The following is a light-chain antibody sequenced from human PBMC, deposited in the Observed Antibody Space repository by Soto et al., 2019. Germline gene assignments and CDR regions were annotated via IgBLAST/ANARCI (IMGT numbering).Light chain of an antibody. J-gene: IGKJ1*01. CDR1: QSVSSY. CDR3: QQYNNWPRT. Sequence: EIVLTQSPATLSLSPGERATLSCRASQSVSSYLAWYQQKPGQAPRLLMSATSTRATGIPARFSGSGSGTEFTLTISSLQSEDFAVYYCQQYNNWPRTFGQGTKVDIK. V-gene: IGKV3-15*01. CDR2: ATS.